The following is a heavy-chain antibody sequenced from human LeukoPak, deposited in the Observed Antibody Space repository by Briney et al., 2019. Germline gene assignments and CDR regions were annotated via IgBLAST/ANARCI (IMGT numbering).Heavy chain of an antibody. V-gene: IGHV4-59*08. CDR3: ARGHDYVWGSQYYFDY. CDR1: GGSISSYY. D-gene: IGHD3-16*01. CDR2: IYYSGNT. J-gene: IGHJ4*02. Sequence: PSETLSLTCTVSGGSISSYYWSWIRQPPGKGLEWIGYIYYSGNTNYNPSLKSRVTISVDTSKNQFSLKLRSVTAADTAVYYCARGHDYVWGSQYYFDYWGQGTLVTVSS.